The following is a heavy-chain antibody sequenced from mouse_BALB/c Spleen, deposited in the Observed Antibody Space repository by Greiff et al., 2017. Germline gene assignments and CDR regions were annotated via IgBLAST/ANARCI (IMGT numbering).Heavy chain of an antibody. CDR1: GYSITSGYY. V-gene: IGHV3-6*02. D-gene: IGHD2-14*01. CDR2: ISYDGSN. CDR3: ARQGVRLDYALDY. J-gene: IGHJ4*01. Sequence: DVQLQESGPGLVKPSQSLSLTCSVTGYSITSGYYWNWIRQFPGNKLEWMGYISYDGSNNYNPSLKNRISITRDTSKNQFFLKLNSVTTEDTATYYCARQGVRLDYALDYWGQGTSVTVSS.